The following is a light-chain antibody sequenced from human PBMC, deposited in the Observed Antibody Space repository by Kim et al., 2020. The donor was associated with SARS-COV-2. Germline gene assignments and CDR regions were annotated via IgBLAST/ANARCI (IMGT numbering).Light chain of an antibody. CDR1: QSVSSY. V-gene: IGKV3-11*01. CDR3: QQRSNWLRT. Sequence: EIVLTQSPAPLSLSPGERATLSCRASQSVSSYLAWYQKKPGQAPSLLIYDASNRATGIPARFSGSGSGTDFTLTISSLEPEDFAVYYCQQRSNWLRTFGQGTKVEIK. CDR2: DAS. J-gene: IGKJ1*01.